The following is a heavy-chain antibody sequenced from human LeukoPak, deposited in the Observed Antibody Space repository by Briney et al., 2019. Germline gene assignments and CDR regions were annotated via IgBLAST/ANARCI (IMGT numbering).Heavy chain of an antibody. CDR3: ASTPPRYLGYFDY. V-gene: IGHV3-53*01. J-gene: IGHJ4*02. CDR2: IYSGGST. D-gene: IGHD3-9*01. Sequence: TGGSLRLSCAASGFTVSYNYMSWVRQAPGKGLEWVSVIYSGGSTYHADSVKGRFTISRDNSKNTLYFQMNSLRAEDTAVYYCASTPPRYLGYFDYWGQGTLVTVSP. CDR1: GFTVSYNY.